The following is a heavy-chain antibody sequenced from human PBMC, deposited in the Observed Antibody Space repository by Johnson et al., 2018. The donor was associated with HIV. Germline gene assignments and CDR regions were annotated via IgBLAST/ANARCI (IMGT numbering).Heavy chain of an antibody. Sequence: QLVESGGGVVHPGGSLRLSCAASGFTFSTFAIHWVRQAPGKGLDCVAVISYDGSDKYYADSVKGRLTISRDSSNNTLYRQMNSLRAEDTAVYYCAREATVTLLHQWAFDIWGQGTMVTVSS. CDR2: ISYDGSDK. J-gene: IGHJ3*02. CDR3: AREATVTLLHQWAFDI. CDR1: GFTFSTFA. D-gene: IGHD4-17*01. V-gene: IGHV3-30*14.